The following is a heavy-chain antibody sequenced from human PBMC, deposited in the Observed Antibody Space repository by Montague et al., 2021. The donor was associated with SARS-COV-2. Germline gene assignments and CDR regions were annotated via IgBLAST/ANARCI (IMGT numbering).Heavy chain of an antibody. J-gene: IGHJ3*02. Sequence: SETLSLTCTVSRDSIRSHNYFWAWIRQPPGKGLEWIGSVYYSGLTFYNPSLESRVTISVDTSKKQFSLKVNSVTAADTAVYYCAKDGEALAWGTFDIWGQGTMVTVSS. D-gene: IGHD3-10*01. CDR1: RDSIRSHNYF. CDR3: AKDGEALAWGTFDI. V-gene: IGHV4-39*07. CDR2: VYYSGLT.